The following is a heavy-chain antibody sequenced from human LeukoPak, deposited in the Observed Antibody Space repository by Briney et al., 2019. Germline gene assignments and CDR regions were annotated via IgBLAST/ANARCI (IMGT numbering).Heavy chain of an antibody. CDR2: ISSSSSTI. CDR3: AKGSLRVGNPMY. J-gene: IGHJ4*02. CDR1: GFTISSYS. V-gene: IGHV3-48*01. Sequence: GGSLRLSCAASGFTISSYSMNWVRQAPGKGLEWGSYISSSSSTIYYADSVKGRFTISRDNAKNTLYLQMNSLRAEDTAVYYCAKGSLRVGNPMYWGQGTLVTVSS. D-gene: IGHD1-26*01.